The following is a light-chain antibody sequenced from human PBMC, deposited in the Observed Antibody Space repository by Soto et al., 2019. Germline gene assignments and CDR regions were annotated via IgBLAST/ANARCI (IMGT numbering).Light chain of an antibody. CDR2: KAS. J-gene: IGKJ1*01. V-gene: IGKV1-5*03. CDR3: QQYNSYSRT. CDR1: QSISSG. Sequence: DIQMTQSPSTLSASVGDRVTITFRASQSISSGLAWYQQKPGKAPKLLIYKASSLESGVPSRFSGSGSGTEFTLTISSLQPDDFATYYCQQYNSYSRTFGQGTKVDI.